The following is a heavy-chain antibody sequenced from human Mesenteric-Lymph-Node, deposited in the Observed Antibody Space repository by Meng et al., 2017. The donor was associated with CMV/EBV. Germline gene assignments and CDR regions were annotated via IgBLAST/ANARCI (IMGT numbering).Heavy chain of an antibody. V-gene: IGHV4-61*01. CDR1: GGSVSSGNYY. CDR2: IFYSGTT. CDR3: AREKQHCSGTSTHCYTWVGHFFDS. Sequence: SETLSLTCTVSGGSVSSGNYYWSWIRQPPGKGLEWIGYIFYSGTTNYNPSLKSRVTISVDTSKNQFSLKLSSVTAADTAVYYCAREKQHCSGTSTHCYTWVGHFFDSWGQGALVTVSS. D-gene: IGHD2-2*01. J-gene: IGHJ5*01.